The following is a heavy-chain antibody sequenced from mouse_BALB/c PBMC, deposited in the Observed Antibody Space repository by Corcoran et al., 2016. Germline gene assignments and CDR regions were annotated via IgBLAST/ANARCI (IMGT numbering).Heavy chain of an antibody. D-gene: IGHD2-4*01. CDR3: ARFPRSTMIMGAWFEY. J-gene: IGHJ3*01. Sequence: LVKTGASVKISCKASGYSFTGYYMHWVKQSHGKSLEWIGYISCYNGATSYNQKFKGKATFTVDTSSSTAYMQFNSLTSEDSAVYYCARFPRSTMIMGAWFEYWGQATLVTVS. V-gene: IGHV1S34*01. CDR2: ISCYNGAT. CDR1: GYSFTGYY.